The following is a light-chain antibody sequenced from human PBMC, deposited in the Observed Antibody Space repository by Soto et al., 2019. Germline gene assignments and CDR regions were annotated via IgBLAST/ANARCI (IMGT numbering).Light chain of an antibody. V-gene: IGKV3-20*01. CDR3: QQYGSSRFT. CDR1: QSVSSSY. CDR2: GAS. J-gene: IGKJ3*01. Sequence: EIVLTQSPCTLSLSPGERATLSCRASQSVSSSYLAWYQQKPGQAPRLLIYGASSRATGIPDRFSGSGSGTDFTLTISRLEPEDFAVYYCQQYGSSRFTFGPGTKVDI.